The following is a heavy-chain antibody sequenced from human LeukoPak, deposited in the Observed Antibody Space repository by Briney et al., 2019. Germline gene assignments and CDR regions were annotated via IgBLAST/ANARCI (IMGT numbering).Heavy chain of an antibody. V-gene: IGHV3-21*01. CDR1: GFTFSSYS. Sequence: GGSLRLSCSASGFTFSSYSMNWVRQAPGKGLEWVSSISSSSSYIYYADSVKGRFTISRDNAKNSLYLQMNSLRAEDTAVYYCATMGIAARYYFDYWGQGTLVTVSS. CDR2: ISSSSSYI. D-gene: IGHD6-6*01. J-gene: IGHJ4*02. CDR3: ATMGIAARYYFDY.